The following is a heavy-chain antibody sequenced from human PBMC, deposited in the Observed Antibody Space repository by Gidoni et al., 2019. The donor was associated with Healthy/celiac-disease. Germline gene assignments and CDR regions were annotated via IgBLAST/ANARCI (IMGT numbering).Heavy chain of an antibody. V-gene: IGHV4-31*03. CDR3: ARVDRGYSGYQIDY. CDR1: GGSISRGGYY. D-gene: IGHD5-12*01. Sequence: QVQLQESGPGLVKPSQTLSLTCTVSGGSISRGGYYWSWIRQHPGKGLEWIGYIYYSGSTYYNPSLKSRVTISVDTSKNQFSLKLSSVTAADTAVYYCARVDRGYSGYQIDYWGQGTLVTVSS. CDR2: IYYSGST. J-gene: IGHJ4*02.